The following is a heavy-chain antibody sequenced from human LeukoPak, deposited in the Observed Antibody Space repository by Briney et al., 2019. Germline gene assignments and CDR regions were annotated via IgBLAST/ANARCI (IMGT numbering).Heavy chain of an antibody. V-gene: IGHV3-11*04. D-gene: IGHD2-8*01. J-gene: IGHJ4*02. CDR1: GFTFSDYY. Sequence: GGSLRLSCAASGFTFSDYYMSWIRQSPGKGLEWVSYISSSGSSFYYADSVKGRFTISRDNAKNSLYLQMNSLRAEDTALYYCARVGLRVYGSHPFDYWGQGTLVTVSS. CDR2: ISSSGSSF. CDR3: ARVGLRVYGSHPFDY.